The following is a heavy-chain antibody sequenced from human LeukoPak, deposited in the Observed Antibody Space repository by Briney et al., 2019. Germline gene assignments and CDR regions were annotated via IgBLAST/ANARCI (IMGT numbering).Heavy chain of an antibody. CDR2: ISGSGGST. V-gene: IGHV3-23*01. D-gene: IGHD1-26*01. CDR1: GFTFSSYA. J-gene: IGHJ4*02. CDR3: AKDHIVGDTRYYFDY. Sequence: GGSLRLSCAASGFTFSSYAMSRVRQAPGKGLEWVSTISGSGGSTYYADSVKGRFTISRDNSKNTLSLQMNSLRAEDTAVYYCAKDHIVGDTRYYFDYWGQGTLVTVSS.